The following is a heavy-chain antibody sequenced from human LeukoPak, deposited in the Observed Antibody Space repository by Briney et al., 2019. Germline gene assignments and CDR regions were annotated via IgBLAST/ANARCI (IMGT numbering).Heavy chain of an antibody. CDR3: ARVGGNSESYGWFGP. D-gene: IGHD4-23*01. V-gene: IGHV4-4*07. Sequence: ETLSLTCTVSGGSISGYYWSWIRQSAGKGLERIRHIYSTGTNNYNPSLRSRVTLSVDTSKNQFSLKLRSVTAADTAVYYCARVGGNSESYGWFGPWGQGSLVTVSS. CDR1: GGSISGYY. CDR2: IYSTGTN. J-gene: IGHJ5*02.